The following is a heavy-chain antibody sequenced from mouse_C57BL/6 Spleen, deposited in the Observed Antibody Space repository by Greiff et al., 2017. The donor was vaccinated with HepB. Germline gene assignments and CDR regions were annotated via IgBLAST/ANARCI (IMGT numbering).Heavy chain of an antibody. D-gene: IGHD1-1*01. CDR1: GFTFSSYG. J-gene: IGHJ1*03. CDR2: ISSGGSYT. V-gene: IGHV5-6*01. CDR3: ARFPTTAVAGDWYFDV. Sequence: EVKVVESGGDLVKPGGSLKLSCAASGFTFSSYGMSWVRQTPDKRLEWVATISSGGSYTYYPDSVKGRFTISRDNAKNTLYLQMSSLKSEDTAMYYCARFPTTAVAGDWYFDVWGTGTTVTVSS.